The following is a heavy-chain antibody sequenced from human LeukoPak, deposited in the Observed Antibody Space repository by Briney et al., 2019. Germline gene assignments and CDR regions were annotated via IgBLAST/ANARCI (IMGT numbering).Heavy chain of an antibody. Sequence: SVKVSCKASGGTFSSYTISWVRQAPGQGLEWMGRIIPILGIANYAQKFQGRVTITADKSTSTAYMELSSLRSEDTAVYYCARANFLYCSSTTCLFDYWGQGTLVTVSS. D-gene: IGHD2-2*01. CDR2: IIPILGIA. CDR1: GGTFSSYT. J-gene: IGHJ4*02. CDR3: ARANFLYCSSTTCLFDY. V-gene: IGHV1-69*02.